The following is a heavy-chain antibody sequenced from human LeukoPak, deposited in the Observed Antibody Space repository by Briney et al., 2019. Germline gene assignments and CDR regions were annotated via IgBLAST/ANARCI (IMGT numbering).Heavy chain of an antibody. D-gene: IGHD6-19*01. V-gene: IGHV1-2*02. CDR3: ARQWLVLSAFDI. CDR2: INPNSGGT. J-gene: IGHJ3*02. Sequence: ASVKVSCKASGYTFTGYYMHWVRQAPGQGLEWMGWINPNSGGTNYAQKFQGRVTMTRDTSISTAYMELSRLRSDDTAVYYCARQWLVLSAFDIWGQGTMVTLSS. CDR1: GYTFTGYY.